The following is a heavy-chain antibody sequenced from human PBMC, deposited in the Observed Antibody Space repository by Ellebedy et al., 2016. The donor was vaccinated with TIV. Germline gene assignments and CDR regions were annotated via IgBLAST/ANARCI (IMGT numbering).Heavy chain of an antibody. CDR1: GGSISSYY. CDR3: ARERGIAVAGTAGMDV. D-gene: IGHD6-19*01. J-gene: IGHJ6*02. Sequence: GSLRLSCTVSGGSISSYYWSWIRQPAGKGLEWIVRIYTSGSTNYNPSLKSRVTMSVDTSKNQFSLKLSSVTAADTAVYYCARERGIAVAGTAGMDVWGQGTTVTVSS. V-gene: IGHV4-4*07. CDR2: IYTSGST.